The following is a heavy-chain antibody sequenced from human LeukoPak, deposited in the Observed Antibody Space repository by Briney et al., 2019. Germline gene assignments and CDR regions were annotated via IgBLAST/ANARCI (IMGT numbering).Heavy chain of an antibody. Sequence: PGGSLRLSCAASGFTFSSYSMNWVRQAPGKGLEWVSSISSSSSYIYYADSVKGRFTISRDNAKNSLYLQMNSLRAEDTAVYYCARDTPPTMIGTDYWGQGTLVTVSS. CDR3: ARDTPPTMIGTDY. CDR2: ISSSSSYI. D-gene: IGHD3-22*01. V-gene: IGHV3-21*01. CDR1: GFTFSSYS. J-gene: IGHJ4*02.